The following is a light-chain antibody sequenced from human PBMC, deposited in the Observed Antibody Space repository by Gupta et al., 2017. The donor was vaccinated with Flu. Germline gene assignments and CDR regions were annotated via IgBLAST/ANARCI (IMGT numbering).Light chain of an antibody. V-gene: IGLV1-44*01. CDR2: KDN. J-gene: IGLJ3*02. CDR3: AAWDDSLTALSADGSLTGLWV. Sequence: WYQNLPGTAPRLLIYKDNQRPSGVPDRVSGSKSGTSASLAIGGLQSEDEADYYCAAWDDSLTALSADGSLTGLWVFGGGTKLSVL.